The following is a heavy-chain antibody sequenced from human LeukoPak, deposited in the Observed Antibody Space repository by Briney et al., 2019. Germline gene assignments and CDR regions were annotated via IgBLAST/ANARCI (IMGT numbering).Heavy chain of an antibody. CDR3: ARVYSNSWYGDYFDN. V-gene: IGHV1-46*01. Sequence: ASVKVSCKASGYTFTSYYMHWVRQAPGQGLEWMGIINPSGGSTSYAQKFQGRVTMTRDMSTSTVYMELRSLISDDTAVYYCARVYSNSWYGDYFDNWGQGTLVTVSS. J-gene: IGHJ4*02. D-gene: IGHD6-13*01. CDR2: INPSGGST. CDR1: GYTFTSYY.